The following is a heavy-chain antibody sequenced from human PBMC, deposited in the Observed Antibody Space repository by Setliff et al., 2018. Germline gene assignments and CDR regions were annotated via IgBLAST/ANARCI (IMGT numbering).Heavy chain of an antibody. J-gene: IGHJ4*02. D-gene: IGHD2-21*02. CDR1: GYTFTSYG. CDR2: ISAYNGTA. CDR3: ARSPPTVVVTAIQAIFDY. Sequence: ASVKVSCKASGYTFTSYGISWVRQAPGQGLEWMGWISAYNGTANYAQKLQGRLTMTTDTSTSTAYMELRCLRSDDTAVYYCARSPPTVVVTAIQAIFDYWGQGTLVTVSS. V-gene: IGHV1-18*01.